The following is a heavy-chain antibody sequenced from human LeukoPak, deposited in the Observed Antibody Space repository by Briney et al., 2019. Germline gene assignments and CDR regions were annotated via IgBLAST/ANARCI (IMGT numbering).Heavy chain of an antibody. CDR1: GFSVSSNY. V-gene: IGHV3-53*01. J-gene: IGHJ4*02. CDR3: ARRYDTSFSFDY. Sequence: GGSLRLSCAASGFSVSSNYMSWVRQAPGKGLEWVSVIYSGGSTYYADSVKCRFTISRDNSKNTLYLQMNSLRAEDTAVYYCARRYDTSFSFDYWGQGTLVTVSS. CDR2: IYSGGST. D-gene: IGHD3-22*01.